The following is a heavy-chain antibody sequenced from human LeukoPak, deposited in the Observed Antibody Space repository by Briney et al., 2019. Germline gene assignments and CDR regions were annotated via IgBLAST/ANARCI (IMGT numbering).Heavy chain of an antibody. J-gene: IGHJ4*02. CDR1: GFTFTSSA. D-gene: IGHD3-22*01. V-gene: IGHV1-58*02. CDR2: IVVGSGNT. CDR3: AASKYYYDSSGYSF. Sequence: GASVKASCKASGFTFTSSAMQWVRQARGHRLESIGRIVVGSGNTNYAQKFQERVNITRDMSTSTAYMELSSLRSEDTAVYYCAASKYYYDSSGYSFWGQGTLVTVSS.